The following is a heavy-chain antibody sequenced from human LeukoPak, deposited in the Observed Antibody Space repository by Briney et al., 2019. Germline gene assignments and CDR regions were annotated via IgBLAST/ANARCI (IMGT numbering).Heavy chain of an antibody. CDR1: GFTFNNYW. CDR2: IKQDGSDK. CDR3: ARGCMTADY. J-gene: IGHJ4*02. V-gene: IGHV3-7*05. Sequence: GGSLRLSCVASGFTFNNYWMSWVRQAPGKGLEWVASIKQDGSDKYYVDSVRGRFTISRDNAKNSLYLQMSSLRAGDTAVYYCARGCMTADYWGQGSLVTVSS. D-gene: IGHD2-8*01.